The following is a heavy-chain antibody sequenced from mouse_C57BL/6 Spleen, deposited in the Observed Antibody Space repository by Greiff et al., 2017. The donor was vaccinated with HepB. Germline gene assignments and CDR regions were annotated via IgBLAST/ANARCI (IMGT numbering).Heavy chain of an antibody. V-gene: IGHV14-2*01. CDR3: APYDYDGVDY. J-gene: IGHJ2*01. D-gene: IGHD2-4*01. CDR1: GFNIKDYY. Sequence: VQLQQSGAELVKPGASVKLSCTASGFNIKDYYMHWVKQRTAQGLEWIGRIDPEDGGTKYAQKFQGKATITADTSSNTAYLLLISLTSEDTAVYDCAPYDYDGVDYWGQGTTLTVSS. CDR2: IDPEDGGT.